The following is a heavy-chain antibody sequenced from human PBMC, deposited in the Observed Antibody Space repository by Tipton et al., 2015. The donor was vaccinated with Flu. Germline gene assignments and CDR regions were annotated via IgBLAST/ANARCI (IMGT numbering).Heavy chain of an antibody. V-gene: IGHV4-61*01. J-gene: IGHJ4*02. CDR1: GVSINSGSYY. CDR3: ARSRGIEAEAGVWVY. CDR2: IYYSGTT. Sequence: TLSLTCNVSGVSINSGSYYWSWIRQSPGKGLEWIGNIYYSGTTKYTPSLKSRLSMSVDTSKNLFSLNLRSVTAADTAVYYCARSRGIEAEAGVWVYWGQGTLVTVSS. D-gene: IGHD6-13*01.